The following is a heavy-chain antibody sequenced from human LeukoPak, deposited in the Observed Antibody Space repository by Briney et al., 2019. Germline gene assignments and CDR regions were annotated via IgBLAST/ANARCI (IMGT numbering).Heavy chain of an antibody. CDR1: GFTFSSYA. Sequence: GGSLRLSCAASGFTFSSYAMSWVRQAPGKGPEWVSSISNSGGSTYYADSVKGRFTISRDNSKNTLYLQMNSLRAEDTAVYYCAKDLSGTLTYWGQGTLVTVSS. D-gene: IGHD1-26*01. CDR2: ISNSGGST. CDR3: AKDLSGTLTY. J-gene: IGHJ4*02. V-gene: IGHV3-23*01.